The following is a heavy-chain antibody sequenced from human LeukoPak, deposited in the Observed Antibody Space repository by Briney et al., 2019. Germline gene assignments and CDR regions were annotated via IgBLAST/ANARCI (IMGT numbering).Heavy chain of an antibody. V-gene: IGHV3-7*01. CDR3: VRQAGVS. D-gene: IGHD6-19*01. J-gene: IGHJ5*02. CDR2: IKGDGSEK. Sequence: PGGSLRLSCAASGFTISNYWMTWVRQAPGKGLEWVSNIKGDGSEKNYVDSVKGRFTISRDNAKNSLYLQMNSLRVEDTALYYCVRQAGVSWGQGTRVTVPS. CDR1: GFTISNYW.